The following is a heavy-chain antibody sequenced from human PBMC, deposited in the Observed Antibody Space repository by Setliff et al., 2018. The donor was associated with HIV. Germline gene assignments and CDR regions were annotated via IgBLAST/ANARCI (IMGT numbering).Heavy chain of an antibody. CDR1: GGSFSGYY. J-gene: IGHJ6*03. CDR3: ARGARLLAGYSDRWDYYYMGV. CDR2: IYIYNSGST. Sequence: SETLSLTCSVSGGSFSGYYWSWIRQPPGKGLEWIGYIYIYNSGSTNYNPSLTNRVTISVDTSRNQFSLKLTSVTAADTAIYYCARGARLLAGYSDRWDYYYMGVWGKGTTVTVSS. V-gene: IGHV4-59*01. D-gene: IGHD6-13*01.